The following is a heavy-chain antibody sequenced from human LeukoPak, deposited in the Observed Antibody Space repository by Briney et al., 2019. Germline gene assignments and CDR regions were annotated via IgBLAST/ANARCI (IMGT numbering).Heavy chain of an antibody. Sequence: PSETLSLTCTVSGGSISSYYWSWIRQPPGKGLEWIGYTFYTGSTSYSPSLKTRVTISIDTSKTQFSLKLSSVTAADTAVYYCARQTFDYFDTRAYAFDIWGQGTLVTVSS. CDR1: GGSISSYY. D-gene: IGHD3-22*01. CDR2: TFYTGST. V-gene: IGHV4-59*01. CDR3: ARQTFDYFDTRAYAFDI. J-gene: IGHJ3*02.